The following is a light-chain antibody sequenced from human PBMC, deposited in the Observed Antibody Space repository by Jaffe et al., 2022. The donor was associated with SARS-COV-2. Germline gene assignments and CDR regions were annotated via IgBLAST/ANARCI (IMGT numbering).Light chain of an antibody. CDR2: GKN. V-gene: IGLV3-19*01. J-gene: IGLJ2*01. CDR3: HSRDRDRGGNHVL. Sequence: SSELTQDPAVSVALGQTVRITCQGDSLRSYYAGWFQHKAGQAPVFVIYGKNNRPPGIPDRFSGSNSGNTASLTITGAQAEDEADYYCHSRDRDRGGNHVLFGGGTKLTVL. CDR1: SLRSYY.